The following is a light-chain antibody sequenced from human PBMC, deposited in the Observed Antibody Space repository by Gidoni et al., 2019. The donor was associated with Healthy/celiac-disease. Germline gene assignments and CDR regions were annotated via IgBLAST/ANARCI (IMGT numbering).Light chain of an antibody. J-gene: IGKJ1*01. CDR1: QSVSSSD. V-gene: IGKV3-20*01. CDR3: QQYGSSLFWT. CDR2: GAS. Sequence: DIVLTQSPGTLSLSPWERATLSCRARQSVSSSDFAWYQQKPGQAPRLLIYGASSRATGTPDRVSGSGSGTEFTLTISRLEHEDFAVYYCQQYGSSLFWTFGQGTKVEIK.